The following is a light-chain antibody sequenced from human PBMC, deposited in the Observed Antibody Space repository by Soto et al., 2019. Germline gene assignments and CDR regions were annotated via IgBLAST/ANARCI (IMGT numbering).Light chain of an antibody. Sequence: QSVLTQPPSVSGTPGLRVNISCSGGISNIGKDTVNWYQQLPGTAPKLLMFNDDKRPSGVPDRFSGSKSGNTASLTVSGLQAEDEADYYCSSYAGSSNVFGTGTKLTVL. CDR2: NDD. CDR3: SSYAGSSNV. CDR1: ISNIGKDT. J-gene: IGLJ1*01. V-gene: IGLV1-44*01.